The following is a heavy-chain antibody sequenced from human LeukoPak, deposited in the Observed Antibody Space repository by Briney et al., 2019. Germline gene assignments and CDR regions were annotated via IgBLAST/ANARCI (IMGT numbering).Heavy chain of an antibody. J-gene: IGHJ4*01. CDR2: IWSDGTNR. CDR1: GFIFSHHG. Sequence: PGGSLRLSCAASGFIFSHHGMHWVRQAPGQGLEWVAVIWSDGTNRFYADSVKGRFTISRDNSQNTVFLQMDSLRGKDTAIYYCARDAQRGFDYSNSLKYWGHGTLVTVSS. CDR3: ARDAQRGFDYSNSLKY. D-gene: IGHD4-11*01. V-gene: IGHV3-33*01.